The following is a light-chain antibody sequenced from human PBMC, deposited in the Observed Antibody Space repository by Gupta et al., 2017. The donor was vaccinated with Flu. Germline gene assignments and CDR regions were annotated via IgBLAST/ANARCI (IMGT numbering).Light chain of an antibody. CDR2: EVS. V-gene: IGLV2-14*01. CDR3: SADTSSSTYV. CDR1: SSDVGGYNY. Sequence: SALTQPASVSGSPGQSVTISCTGTSSDVGGYNYVSWYQQHPGKAPKLIIYEVSNRPAGIASRFSGSKSDNTAALTISGLQTEDEADYYCSADTSSSTYVFGTGTTVTVL. J-gene: IGLJ1*01.